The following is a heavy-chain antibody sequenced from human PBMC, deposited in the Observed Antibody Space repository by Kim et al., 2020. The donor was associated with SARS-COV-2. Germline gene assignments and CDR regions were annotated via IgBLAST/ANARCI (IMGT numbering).Heavy chain of an antibody. Sequence: GGSLRLSCAASGFTFHDYPLYWVRQTPRQSLEWVSRISWNSVIISYADSVRGRFTVSRDNAKNSLYLQMTSLRTDDTALYYCARGDYNKYDALDYWGQGTLVTVSS. V-gene: IGHV3-9*01. CDR1: GFTFHDYP. D-gene: IGHD4-4*01. J-gene: IGHJ4*02. CDR2: ISWNSVII. CDR3: ARGDYNKYDALDY.